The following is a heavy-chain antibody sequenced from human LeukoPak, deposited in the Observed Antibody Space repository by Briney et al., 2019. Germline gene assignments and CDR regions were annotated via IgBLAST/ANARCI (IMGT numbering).Heavy chain of an antibody. Sequence: SETLSLTCTVSGGSISSSSYYWGWIRQPPGKGLEWIGSIYYSGSTYYNPSLKSRVTISVDTSKNQFSLKLSSVTAADTAVYYCARSIVVVTAIQYYFDYWGQGTLVTVSS. CDR3: ARSIVVVTAIQYYFDY. CDR1: GGSISSSSYY. J-gene: IGHJ4*02. D-gene: IGHD2-21*02. CDR2: IYYSGST. V-gene: IGHV4-39*07.